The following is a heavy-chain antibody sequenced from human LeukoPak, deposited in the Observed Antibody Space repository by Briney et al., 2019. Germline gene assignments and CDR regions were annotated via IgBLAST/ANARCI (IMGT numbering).Heavy chain of an antibody. J-gene: IGHJ4*02. CDR1: GFIFTTYA. CDR2: ISGGGGST. V-gene: IGHV3-23*01. CDR3: ATIGDRRSGELYRIDY. Sequence: GGSLRLSCAASGFIFTTYAMIWVRQAPGKGLEWVSTISGGGGSTFYADSVKGRFTISRDNSKNTLYLQMNSLRAEDAAVYYCATIGDRRSGELYRIDYWGQGTLVTVSS. D-gene: IGHD1-26*01.